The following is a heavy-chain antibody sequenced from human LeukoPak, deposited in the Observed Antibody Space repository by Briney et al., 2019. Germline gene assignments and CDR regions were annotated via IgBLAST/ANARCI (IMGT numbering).Heavy chain of an antibody. CDR3: TTVDYDSSGYVSY. Sequence: GGSLRLSCAASGFTFSNAWMSWVCQAPGKGLEWVGRIKSKTDGGTTDYAAPVKGRFTISRDDSKNTLYLQMNSLKTADTAVYYCTTVDYDSSGYVSYWGHGTLVTVSS. D-gene: IGHD3-22*01. V-gene: IGHV3-15*01. CDR1: GFTFSNAW. J-gene: IGHJ4*01. CDR2: IKSKTDGGTT.